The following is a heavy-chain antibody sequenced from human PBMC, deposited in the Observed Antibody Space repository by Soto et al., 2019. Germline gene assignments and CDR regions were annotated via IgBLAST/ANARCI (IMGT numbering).Heavy chain of an antibody. J-gene: IGHJ6*02. CDR2: IGAYNGHT. CDR3: AREDYYDSSGYLPVRYYFGMDV. V-gene: IGHV1-18*01. D-gene: IGHD3-22*01. Sequence: KVSCKASGYTFINSGISWVRQAPGQGLEWMGWIGAYNGHTKYAQKLQGRVTMTTDTSTSTAYMELRSLKSDDTAVYYCAREDYYDSSGYLPVRYYFGMDVWGQGTTVTVSS. CDR1: GYTFINSG.